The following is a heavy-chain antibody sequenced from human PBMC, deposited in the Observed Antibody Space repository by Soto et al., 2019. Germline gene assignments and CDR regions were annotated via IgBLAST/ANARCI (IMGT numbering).Heavy chain of an antibody. D-gene: IGHD6-6*01. CDR3: ARGGKIAARPLDS. V-gene: IGHV1-46*01. Sequence: QVQLVQSGAEVKKPGASVKVSCKASGYTFTSQYMHWVRQAPGQGLEWMGIINPSGGGTNYAQKFQGRTTLTRDTSTSTLYMELSSLRSADTAVYYCARGGKIAARPLDSWGQGTLVTVSS. CDR2: INPSGGGT. CDR1: GYTFTSQY. J-gene: IGHJ4*02.